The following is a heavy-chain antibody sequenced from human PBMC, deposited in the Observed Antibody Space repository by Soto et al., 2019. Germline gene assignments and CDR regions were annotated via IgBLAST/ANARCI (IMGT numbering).Heavy chain of an antibody. D-gene: IGHD3-22*01. Sequence: PGGSLGLSCAESGLIFRSYGMQWVRQAPGQGLECVAVIWYDGSNKYYADSVKGRFTISRDNSKNTLYLQMNSLIAEDTAVYYCAREGSGYYAPNYFDYWRQGTLVTV. CDR3: AREGSGYYAPNYFDY. CDR1: GLIFRSYG. V-gene: IGHV3-33*01. J-gene: IGHJ4*02. CDR2: IWYDGSNK.